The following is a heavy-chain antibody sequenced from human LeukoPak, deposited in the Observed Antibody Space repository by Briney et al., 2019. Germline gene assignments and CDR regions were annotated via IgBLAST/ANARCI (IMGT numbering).Heavy chain of an antibody. CDR1: GGSISSYY. CDR3: ARGWDSSGYYLFDY. CDR2: IYTSGST. J-gene: IGHJ4*02. D-gene: IGHD3-22*01. V-gene: IGHV4-4*07. Sequence: SETLSLTCTVSGGSISSYYWSWIRQPAGKGLEWIGRIYTSGSTNYNPSLKSRVTMSVDTSKNQFSLKLSSVTAADTAVYYCARGWDSSGYYLFDYWGQGTLVTVSS.